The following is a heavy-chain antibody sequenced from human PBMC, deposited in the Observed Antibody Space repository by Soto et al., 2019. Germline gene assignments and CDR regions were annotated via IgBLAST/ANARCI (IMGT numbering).Heavy chain of an antibody. J-gene: IGHJ4*02. V-gene: IGHV1-69*06. CDR2: IIPIFGTA. CDR1: AGTFSSYA. CDR3: ATDSSSAYSFDY. Sequence: QVQLVQSWAAVKKPGSAVKVSCKASAGTFSSYAISWVRQAPGQGLEWMGGIIPIFGTANYAQKFQGRVTSTADKSTSTAYMELSSLRSEDTAVYYCATDSSSAYSFDYWGQGTLVTFSS. D-gene: IGHD6-6*01.